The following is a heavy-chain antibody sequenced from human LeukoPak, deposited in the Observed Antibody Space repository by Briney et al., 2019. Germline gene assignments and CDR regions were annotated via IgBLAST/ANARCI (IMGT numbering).Heavy chain of an antibody. CDR3: ARAEITTFVFDY. V-gene: IGHV4-59*01. Sequence: SETLSLTCTVSGGSISSYYWSWIRQPPGKGLEWIGYIYYSGSTNYNPSLKSRVTISVDTSKNQFSLKLSSVTAADTAVYYCARAEITTFVFDYWGQGTLVTVSS. CDR2: IYYSGST. J-gene: IGHJ4*02. CDR1: GGSISSYY. D-gene: IGHD3-3*01.